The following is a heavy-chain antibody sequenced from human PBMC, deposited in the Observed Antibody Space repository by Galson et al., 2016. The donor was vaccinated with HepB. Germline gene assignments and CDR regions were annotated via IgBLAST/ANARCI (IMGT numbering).Heavy chain of an antibody. J-gene: IGHJ1*01. D-gene: IGHD6-19*01. CDR2: IKEVGSKT. Sequence: SLRLSCAASGFTFSRFWMNWVRQAPGKGLEWVASIKEVGSKTSYVDSVKGRFTIPRDNVENSLYLQMNSLRAEDTAVYYCARYGDEAGWNFQHWGQGTLVTVSS. CDR3: ARYGDEAGWNFQH. CDR1: GFTFSRFW. V-gene: IGHV3-7*03.